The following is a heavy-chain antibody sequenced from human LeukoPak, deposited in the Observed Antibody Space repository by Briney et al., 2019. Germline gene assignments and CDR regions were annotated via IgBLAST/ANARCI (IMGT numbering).Heavy chain of an antibody. Sequence: GGSLRLSCVVSGLTFENVWMNWVRQAPEKGLDWVSVISGSAHKIRYADSVKGRFTISRDNSENIVYLQMNNLRVEDTAVYYCAGRPTGYSSGYIHWGQGTLVTVSS. CDR2: ISGSAHKI. V-gene: IGHV3-23*01. J-gene: IGHJ4*02. CDR1: GLTFENVW. D-gene: IGHD5-18*01. CDR3: AGRPTGYSSGYIH.